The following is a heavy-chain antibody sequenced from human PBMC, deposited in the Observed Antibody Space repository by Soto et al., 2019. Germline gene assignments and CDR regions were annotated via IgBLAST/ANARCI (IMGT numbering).Heavy chain of an antibody. V-gene: IGHV3-33*01. D-gene: IGHD4-17*01. CDR2: IWYDGSNK. CDR1: GFTFSSYG. J-gene: IGHJ6*02. CDR3: ARGRTVTTDYYYGMVV. Sequence: PGGSLRLSCAASGFTFSSYGMHWVRQAPGKGLEWVAVIWYDGSNKYYADSVKGRSTISRDNSKNTLYLQMNSLRAEDTAVYYCARGRTVTTDYYYGMVVWGQGTTVTVSS.